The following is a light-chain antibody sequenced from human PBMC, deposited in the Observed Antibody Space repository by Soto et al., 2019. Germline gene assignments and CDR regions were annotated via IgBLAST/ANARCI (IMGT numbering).Light chain of an antibody. J-gene: IGLJ1*01. V-gene: IGLV2-11*01. Sequence: QSALTQPRSVSGSPGQSVAISCTGASSDVGAYNYVSWYQQHPGKAPKFLIYDVNKRPSGVPDRFSGSKSGNTASLTISGLQAEDEAEYYCCSYEGTYSYVLGTGTKVTVL. CDR1: SSDVGAYNY. CDR3: CSYEGTYSYV. CDR2: DVN.